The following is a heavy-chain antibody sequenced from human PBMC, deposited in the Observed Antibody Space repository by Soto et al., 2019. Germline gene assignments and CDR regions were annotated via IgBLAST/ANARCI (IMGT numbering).Heavy chain of an antibody. J-gene: IGHJ5*02. CDR2: IIPIFGTA. D-gene: IGHD3-3*01. CDR1: GGTLSSYA. V-gene: IGHV1-69*13. Sequence: GASVKVSCKASGGTLSSYAISWVRQAPGQGLELMGGIIPIFGTANYAQKFQGRVTITADESTSTAYMELSSLRSEDTAVYYCARPRYQTGTIFGVVTNWFDPWGQGTLVTVSS. CDR3: ARPRYQTGTIFGVVTNWFDP.